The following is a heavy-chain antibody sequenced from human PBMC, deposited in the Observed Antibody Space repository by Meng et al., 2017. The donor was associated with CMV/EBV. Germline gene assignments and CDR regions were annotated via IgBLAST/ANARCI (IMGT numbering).Heavy chain of an antibody. CDR3: ARISSTSCTDL. CDR1: GCTFSSYT. Sequence: SSVKVSCKASGCTFSSYTISWVRQAPGQGLEWMGRIIPIFGIANYAQKFQGRVTITADKSTSTAYMELSSLRSEDTAVYYCARISSTSCTDLWGRGTLVTVSS. J-gene: IGHJ2*01. D-gene: IGHD2-2*01. CDR2: IIPIFGIA. V-gene: IGHV1-69*02.